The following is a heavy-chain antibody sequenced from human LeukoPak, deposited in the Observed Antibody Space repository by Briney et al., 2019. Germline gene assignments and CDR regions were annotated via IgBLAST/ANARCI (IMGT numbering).Heavy chain of an antibody. CDR2: IYYSGST. CDR1: GGSISSSSYY. J-gene: IGHJ4*02. D-gene: IGHD6-6*01. V-gene: IGHV4-39*01. CDR3: ARQPRNALIAARYFDY. Sequence: SETLSLTCTVSGGSISSSSYYWGWIRQPPGKGLEWIGSIYYSGSTYYNPSLKSRVTISVDTSKNQFSLKLSSVTAADTAVYYCARQPRNALIAARYFDYWGQGTLVTVSS.